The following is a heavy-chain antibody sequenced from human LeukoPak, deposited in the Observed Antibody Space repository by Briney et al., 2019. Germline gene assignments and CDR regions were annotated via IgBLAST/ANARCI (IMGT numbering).Heavy chain of an antibody. CDR3: GRDRVDSSGWSEIDY. Sequence: SETLSLTCTVSGSSIGSYFWSWIRQPPGKGLEWIGYVYSSGRTNYNSSLKSRVTISVDTSKNQFSLKLRSVTAADTAVYYCGRDRVDSSGWSEIDYWGQGTLVTVSS. D-gene: IGHD6-19*01. CDR1: GSSIGSYF. J-gene: IGHJ4*02. V-gene: IGHV4-59*01. CDR2: VYSSGRT.